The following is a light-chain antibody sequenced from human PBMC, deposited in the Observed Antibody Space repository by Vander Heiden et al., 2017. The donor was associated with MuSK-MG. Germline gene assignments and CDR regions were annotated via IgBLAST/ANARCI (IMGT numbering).Light chain of an antibody. CDR3: QQYNSYLYT. V-gene: IGKV1-5*01. Sequence: DIQMTQSPSTLSASVGDRVTITCRASQSISSWLAWYQQKPGKAPKLLIYDASSLESGVPSRFRGSGSGTEFTLTISSLQPDDLATYYCQQYNSYLYTFGQGTKLEIK. CDR2: DAS. J-gene: IGKJ2*01. CDR1: QSISSW.